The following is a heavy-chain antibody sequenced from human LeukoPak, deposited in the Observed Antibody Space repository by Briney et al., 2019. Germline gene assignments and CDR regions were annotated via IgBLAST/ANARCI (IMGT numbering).Heavy chain of an antibody. CDR2: ISGSGGST. D-gene: IGHD1-26*01. CDR3: AKDKRVVGGRHGSYYYGMDV. J-gene: IGHJ6*02. Sequence: GGSLRLSCAASGFTFSSYAMSWVRQAPGRGLEWVSAISGSGGSTYYADSVKGRFTISRDNSKNTLYLQMNSLRAEDTAVYYCAKDKRVVGGRHGSYYYGMDVWGQGTTVTVSS. V-gene: IGHV3-23*01. CDR1: GFTFSSYA.